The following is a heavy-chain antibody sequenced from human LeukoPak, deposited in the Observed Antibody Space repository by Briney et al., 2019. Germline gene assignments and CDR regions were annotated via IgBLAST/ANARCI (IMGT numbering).Heavy chain of an antibody. D-gene: IGHD2-2*01. CDR1: GFTFSSYW. J-gene: IGHJ4*02. CDR2: IKQDGSEK. CDR3: ANLWVGHCSSTSCYFDY. V-gene: IGHV3-7*03. Sequence: GGSLRLSCAASGFTFSSYWMSWVRQAPGKGLEWVANIKQDGSEKYYVDSVKGRFTISRDNSKNTLYLQMNSLRAEDTAVYYCANLWVGHCSSTSCYFDYWGQGTLVTVSS.